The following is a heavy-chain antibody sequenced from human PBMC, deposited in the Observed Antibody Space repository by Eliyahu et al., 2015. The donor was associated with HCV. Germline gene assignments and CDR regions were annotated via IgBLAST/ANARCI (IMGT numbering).Heavy chain of an antibody. J-gene: IGHJ5*02. CDR1: GXSXPTYX. CDR2: INXSGST. CDR3: ASGGGGIAVTGTGGWFDP. V-gene: IGHV4-59*01. Sequence: QVQLQESGPGLVKPSETLSLTXTAPGXSXPTYXWRWXRQPPGKGLEWIGYINXSGSTKYNPXLKSRVTISIDTSKNQFSLNLTSVTAADTAMYYCASGGGGIAVTGTGGWFDPWGQGTLVTVSS. D-gene: IGHD6-19*01.